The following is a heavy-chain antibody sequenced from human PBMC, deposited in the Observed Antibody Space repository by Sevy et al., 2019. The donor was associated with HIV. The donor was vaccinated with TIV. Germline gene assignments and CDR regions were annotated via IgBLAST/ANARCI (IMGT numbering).Heavy chain of an antibody. D-gene: IGHD1-26*01. CDR2: IYYNGHI. J-gene: IGHJ4*02. Sequence: SETLSLTCTVSGGSIASLYWNWIRQPPGKGLEWIANIYYNGHINYSPSLKSRVTLSLDTSKNQFSLRLSSVTAADTAMYYCAGENAWGRGYSWGQGTLVTVSS. CDR1: GGSIASLY. CDR3: AGENAWGRGYS. V-gene: IGHV4-59*08.